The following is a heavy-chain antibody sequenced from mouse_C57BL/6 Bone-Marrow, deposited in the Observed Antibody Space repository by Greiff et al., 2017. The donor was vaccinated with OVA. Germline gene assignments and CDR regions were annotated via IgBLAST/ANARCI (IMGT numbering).Heavy chain of an antibody. CDR3: ASHYYGSSSYAMDY. Sequence: QVQLQQPGAELVKPGASVKLSCKASGYTFTSYWMHWVKQRPGQGLEWIGMIHPNSGSTNYNEKFKSKATLTVDKSSSTAYMQLSSLTSEDSAVYYWASHYYGSSSYAMDYWGQGTSVTVSS. CDR1: GYTFTSYW. CDR2: IHPNSGST. D-gene: IGHD1-1*01. V-gene: IGHV1-64*01. J-gene: IGHJ4*01.